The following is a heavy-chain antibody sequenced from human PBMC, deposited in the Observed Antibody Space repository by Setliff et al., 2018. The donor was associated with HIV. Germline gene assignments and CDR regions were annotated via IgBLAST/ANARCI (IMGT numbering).Heavy chain of an antibody. CDR3: TKTMYSSRWSGFDY. CDR1: GFTFSSYA. J-gene: IGHJ4*02. V-gene: IGHV3-48*04. Sequence: LRLSCAASGFTFSSYAMSWVRQAPGKGLEWISFISSSSSPIYYADSVKGRFTISRDNAKNTLYLQMNSLRVEDTAVYYCTKTMYSSRWSGFDYWGQGTPVTVSS. D-gene: IGHD6-13*01. CDR2: ISSSSSPI.